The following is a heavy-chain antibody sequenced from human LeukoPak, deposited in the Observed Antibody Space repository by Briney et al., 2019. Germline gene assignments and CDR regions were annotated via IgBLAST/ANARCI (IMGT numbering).Heavy chain of an antibody. D-gene: IGHD4-23*01. Sequence: ASVKVSCKASGYTFTSCDINWVRQATGQGLEWMGWMNPNSGNTGYAQKFQGRVTMTRNTSISTAYMELSSLRSEDTAVYYCARVADYGGNSAPNWFDPWGQGTLVTVSS. V-gene: IGHV1-8*01. CDR3: ARVADYGGNSAPNWFDP. J-gene: IGHJ5*02. CDR2: MNPNSGNT. CDR1: GYTFTSCD.